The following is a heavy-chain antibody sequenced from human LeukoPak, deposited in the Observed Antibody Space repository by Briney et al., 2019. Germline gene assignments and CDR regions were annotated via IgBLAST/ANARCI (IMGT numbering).Heavy chain of an antibody. Sequence: SETLSLTCTVSGGSISSYYWSWIRQPPGKGLEWIGYIYYSGSTNYNPSLKSRVTISVDTSKNQFSLKLSSVTAADTAVYYCAGEMSYYYYMDVWGKGTTVTVSS. CDR3: AGEMSYYYYMDV. CDR1: GGSISSYY. CDR2: IYYSGST. J-gene: IGHJ6*03. V-gene: IGHV4-59*01.